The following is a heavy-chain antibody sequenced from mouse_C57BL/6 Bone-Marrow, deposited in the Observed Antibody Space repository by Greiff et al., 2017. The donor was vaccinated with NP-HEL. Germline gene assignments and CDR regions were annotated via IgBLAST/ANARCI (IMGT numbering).Heavy chain of an antibody. J-gene: IGHJ1*03. D-gene: IGHD2-1*01. CDR1: GYSITSGYY. CDR2: ISYDGSN. V-gene: IGHV3-6*01. CDR3: ARCYYGNSWYFDV. Sequence: EVKLLESGPGLVKPSQSLSLTCSVTGYSITSGYYWNWIRQFPGNKLEWMGYISYDGSNNYNPSLKNRISITRDTSKNQFFLKLNSVTTEDTATYYCARCYYGNSWYFDVWGTGTTVTVSS.